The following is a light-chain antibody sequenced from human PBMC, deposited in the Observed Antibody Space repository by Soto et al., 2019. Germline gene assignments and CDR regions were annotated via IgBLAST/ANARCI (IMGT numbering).Light chain of an antibody. J-gene: IGKJ5*01. CDR1: QSVAWG. Sequence: DIQMTQSPSTLSASVGDRVTITCRASQSVAWGLAWYQQKPGKAPKLLISKASSLESGVPSRFSGSRAGTEFSLTISNLQPDDFSIYYCQQYNSYPRTFGQGTRLEIK. CDR2: KAS. CDR3: QQYNSYPRT. V-gene: IGKV1-5*03.